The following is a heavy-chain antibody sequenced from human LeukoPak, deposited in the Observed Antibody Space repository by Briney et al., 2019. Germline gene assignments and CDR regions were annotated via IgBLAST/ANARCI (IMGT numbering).Heavy chain of an antibody. CDR2: FDPEDGET. D-gene: IGHD3-10*01. J-gene: IGHJ5*02. V-gene: IGHV1-24*01. CDR3: ARSMVRGVGLYNWFDP. Sequence: ASVKVSCKVSGYTLTELSMHWVRQAPGKGLEWMGGFDPEDGETIYAQKFQGRVTITRDTSASTAYMELSSLRSEDTAVYYCARSMVRGVGLYNWFDPWGQGTLVTVSS. CDR1: GYTLTELS.